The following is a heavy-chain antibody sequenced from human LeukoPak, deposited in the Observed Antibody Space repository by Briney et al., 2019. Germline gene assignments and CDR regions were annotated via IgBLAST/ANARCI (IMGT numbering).Heavy chain of an antibody. V-gene: IGHV1-46*01. D-gene: IGHD3-3*01. CDR1: GYTFTSYY. J-gene: IGHJ4*02. Sequence: ASVKVSCKASGYTFTSYYMHWVRQAPGQGLEWMGIINPSGGSTSYAQKFQGRVTMTRDTSISTAYMELSRLRSDDTAVYYCASLVTIFGVADNFDYWGQGTLVTVSS. CDR2: INPSGGST. CDR3: ASLVTIFGVADNFDY.